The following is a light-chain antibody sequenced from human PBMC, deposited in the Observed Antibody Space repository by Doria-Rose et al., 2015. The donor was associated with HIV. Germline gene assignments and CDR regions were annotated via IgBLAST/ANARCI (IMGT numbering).Light chain of an antibody. V-gene: IGKV1-39*01. CDR1: QTVSTY. CDR2: AAS. CDR3: QQTYSSPPWT. Sequence: TQSPSSLSASIGDRVTITCRASQTVSTYLNWFQQEPGKAPKLLIHAASRLQSGVPSRFSGSGSGTDFTLTISGLQPGDFATYYCQQTYSSPPWTVGQGTKVE. J-gene: IGKJ1*01.